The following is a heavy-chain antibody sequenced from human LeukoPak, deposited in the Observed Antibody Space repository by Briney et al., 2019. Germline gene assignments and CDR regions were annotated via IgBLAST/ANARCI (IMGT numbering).Heavy chain of an antibody. CDR1: GYSISNAYY. D-gene: IGHD6-13*01. CDR2: IYHSGST. Sequence: SETLSLTCTVSGYSISNAYYWGWIRQPPGKGLEWIGNIYHSGSTYYNPSHKSRVTISVDTSKNQFSLKLSSVTAADTAVYYCARGRGQQLGNFDYWGQGTLVTVSS. J-gene: IGHJ4*02. CDR3: ARGRGQQLGNFDY. V-gene: IGHV4-38-2*02.